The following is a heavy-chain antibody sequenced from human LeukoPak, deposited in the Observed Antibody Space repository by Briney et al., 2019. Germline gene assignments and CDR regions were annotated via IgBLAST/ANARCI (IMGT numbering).Heavy chain of an antibody. Sequence: ASVKVSCKASGYTFTAYYMHWVRQAPGQGLEWMGWINPNSGGTNYAQKFQGRVTMTRDTSISTAYMELSRLRSDDTAVYYCARACSSTSCSIPYYYSYMDVWGKGTTVTVSS. CDR2: INPNSGGT. J-gene: IGHJ6*03. D-gene: IGHD2-2*01. CDR1: GYTFTAYY. CDR3: ARACSSTSCSIPYYYSYMDV. V-gene: IGHV1-2*02.